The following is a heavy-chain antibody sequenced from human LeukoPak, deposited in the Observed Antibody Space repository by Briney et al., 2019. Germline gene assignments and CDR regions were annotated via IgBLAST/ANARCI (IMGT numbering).Heavy chain of an antibody. D-gene: IGHD6-13*01. CDR3: ARGLLAAGPSPSWFDP. CDR1: GGTFSSYA. Sequence: SVKVSCKASGGTFSSYAISWVRQAPGQGLEWMGGIIPIFGTANYAQKFQGRATITADESTSTAYMELSSLRSEDTAVYYCARGLLAAGPSPSWFDPWGQGTLVTVSS. CDR2: IIPIFGTA. J-gene: IGHJ5*02. V-gene: IGHV1-69*01.